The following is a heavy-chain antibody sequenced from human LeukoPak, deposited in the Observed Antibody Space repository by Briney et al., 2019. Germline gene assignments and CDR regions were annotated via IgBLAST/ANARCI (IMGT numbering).Heavy chain of an antibody. Sequence: PSETLSLTCAVYGGSFSGYYWSWIRQPPGKGLEWIGEINHSGSTNYNPSLKSRVTISVDTSKNQFSLKLSSVTAADTAVYYCARGRGRSGYSYWFDPWGQGTLVTVSS. CDR3: ARGRGRSGYSYWFDP. CDR2: INHSGST. D-gene: IGHD3-3*01. CDR1: GGSFSGYY. J-gene: IGHJ5*02. V-gene: IGHV4-34*01.